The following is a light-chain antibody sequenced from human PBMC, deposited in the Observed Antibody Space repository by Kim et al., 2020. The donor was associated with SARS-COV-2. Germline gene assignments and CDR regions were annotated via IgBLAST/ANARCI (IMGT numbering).Light chain of an antibody. Sequence: EVVMTQSPATLSVSPGETATLSCRASQSVSNKLAWYQQKPGQAPRLLIYGASIRAADIPARFSGSGSGTDFTLTISSLQSEDFAVYNCQQYDNRGPLTFGGGTKVDIK. CDR1: QSVSNK. J-gene: IGKJ4*01. CDR3: QQYDNRGPLT. V-gene: IGKV3D-15*01. CDR2: GAS.